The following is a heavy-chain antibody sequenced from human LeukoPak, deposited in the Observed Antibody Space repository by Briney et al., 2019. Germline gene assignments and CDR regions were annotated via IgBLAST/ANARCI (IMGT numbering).Heavy chain of an antibody. CDR3: ARAKRNGFDV. CDR1: GFTFSSYW. V-gene: IGHV3-48*01. Sequence: GGSLRLSCAASGFTFSSYWMNWVRQAPGKGLEWVSYTSRSSSIIYYADSVKGRFTISRDNAKNSLYLQMNSLRAEDTAVYYCARAKRNGFDVWGQGTMATVSS. J-gene: IGHJ3*01. CDR2: TSRSSSII.